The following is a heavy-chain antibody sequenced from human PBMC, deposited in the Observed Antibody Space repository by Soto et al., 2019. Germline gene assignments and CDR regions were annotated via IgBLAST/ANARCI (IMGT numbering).Heavy chain of an antibody. CDR1: GYTFTRDG. Sequence: ASVKVSCKASGYTFTRDGVSWGRQAPGQGLEWMGWISAYNGNTNYAQKLQGRVTMTTDTSTSTAYMELRSLRSDDTAVYYCARVLSGAAGRRNWFDPWGQGTLVPVSS. J-gene: IGHJ5*02. V-gene: IGHV1-18*04. D-gene: IGHD6-13*01. CDR2: ISAYNGNT. CDR3: ARVLSGAAGRRNWFDP.